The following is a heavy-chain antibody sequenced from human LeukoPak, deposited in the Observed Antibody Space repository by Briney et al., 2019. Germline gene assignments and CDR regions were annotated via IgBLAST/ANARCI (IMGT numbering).Heavy chain of an antibody. CDR3: TTRPYYDFWSGYPYYYYGMDV. V-gene: IGHV3-15*01. CDR2: IKSKTDGGTT. Sequence: GGSLRLSCAAFGFTFSNAWMSWARQAPGKGLEWVGRIKSKTDGGTTDYAAPVKGRFTISRDDSKNKPYLQMNSLKTVDTAVYYCTTRPYYDFWSGYPYYYYGMDVWGQGTTVTVSS. CDR1: GFTFSNAW. J-gene: IGHJ6*02. D-gene: IGHD3-3*01.